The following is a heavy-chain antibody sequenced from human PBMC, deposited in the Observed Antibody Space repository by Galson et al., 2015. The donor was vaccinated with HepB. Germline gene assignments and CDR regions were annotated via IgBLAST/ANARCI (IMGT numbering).Heavy chain of an antibody. D-gene: IGHD3-22*01. V-gene: IGHV3-23*01. CDR2: LSGSGGST. J-gene: IGHJ4*02. Sequence: SLRLSCAASRFTFSSYAMSWVRQSPGKGLEWVSVLSGSGGSTYYADSVKGRFTISRDNSKNTLYLQMSSLRAEDTAVYYCAKGTDDSSGYFVYYFDNWGQGTLVTVSS. CDR3: AKGTDDSSGYFVYYFDN. CDR1: RFTFSSYA.